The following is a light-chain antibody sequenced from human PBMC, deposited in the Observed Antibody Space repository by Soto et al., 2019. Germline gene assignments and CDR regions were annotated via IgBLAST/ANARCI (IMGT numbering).Light chain of an antibody. V-gene: IGLV2-14*01. CDR2: EVS. CDR3: SSYTSSSTLEV. CDR1: SSDVGAYNY. Sequence: QSVLTQPASVSGSPGQSITISCSGASSDVGAYNYVSWYQHHPGKAPKLMIYEVSTRPLGVSNRFYGSKSGNTASLTISGLQAEDEADYYCSSYTSSSTLEVFGPGTKVTVL. J-gene: IGLJ1*01.